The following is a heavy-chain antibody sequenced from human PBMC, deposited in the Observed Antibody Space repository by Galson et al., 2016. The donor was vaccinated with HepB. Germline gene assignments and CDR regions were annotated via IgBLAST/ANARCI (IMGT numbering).Heavy chain of an antibody. J-gene: IGHJ3*01. V-gene: IGHV2-26*02. D-gene: IGHD1-26*01. CDR1: GFSLSSARMG. CDR2: IFWNDEE. Sequence: PALVKPTQTLTLTCTVSGFSLSSARMGVSWIRQPPGKALEWLAQIFWNDEESYSTSLKSRLTIAKDTSKNQVVLSMTNMDPVETATYYWARIHLNAWSGRPDAFDVWGQGTVVIVSS. CDR3: ARIHLNAWSGRPDAFDV.